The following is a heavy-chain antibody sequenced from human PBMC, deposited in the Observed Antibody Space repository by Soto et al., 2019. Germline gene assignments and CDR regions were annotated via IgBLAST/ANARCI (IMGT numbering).Heavy chain of an antibody. Sequence: QVQLVQSGAEVKKPGASVKVSCKASGYTFTGYYMHWVRQAPGQGLEWMGWINPNSGGTNYAQKFQGRVPMTRDTSISTAYMELSRLRSADTAVYYCARESSIAARRTPNYLDYWGQGTLVTVSS. J-gene: IGHJ4*02. D-gene: IGHD6-6*01. CDR1: GYTFTGYY. CDR2: INPNSGGT. CDR3: ARESSIAARRTPNYLDY. V-gene: IGHV1-2*02.